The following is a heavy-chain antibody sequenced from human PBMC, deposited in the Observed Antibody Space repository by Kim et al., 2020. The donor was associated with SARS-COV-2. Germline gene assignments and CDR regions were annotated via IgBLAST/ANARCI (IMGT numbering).Heavy chain of an antibody. V-gene: IGHV4-31*03. Sequence: SETLSLTCTVSGGSISSGGYYWSWIRQHPGKGLEWIGYIFNSGSTYYNPSLKSRVTISVDTSKNQFSLKLSSVTAADTAVYYCAREHSYGWYFDYWGQGTLVTVSS. J-gene: IGHJ4*02. CDR3: AREHSYGWYFDY. CDR2: IFNSGST. D-gene: IGHD5-18*01. CDR1: GGSISSGGYY.